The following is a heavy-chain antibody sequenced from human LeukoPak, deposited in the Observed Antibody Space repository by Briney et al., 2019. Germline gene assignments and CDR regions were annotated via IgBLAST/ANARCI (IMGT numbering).Heavy chain of an antibody. CDR1: GYTLTELS. J-gene: IGHJ5*02. V-gene: IGHV1-24*01. D-gene: IGHD3-22*01. Sequence: ASVKVSCKVSGYTLTELSMHWVRQAPGKGLEWMGGFDPEDGETIYAQKFQGRVTMTEDTSTDTAYMELSSLRSEDTAVYYCARAAPYYYDSSGYYWNWFDPWGQGTLVTVSS. CDR3: ARAAPYYYDSSGYYWNWFDP. CDR2: FDPEDGET.